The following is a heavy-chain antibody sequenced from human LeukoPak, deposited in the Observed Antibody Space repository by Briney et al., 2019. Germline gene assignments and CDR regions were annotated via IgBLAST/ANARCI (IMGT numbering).Heavy chain of an antibody. CDR1: GFTFSTYT. CDR2: ISYDENNK. J-gene: IGHJ4*02. V-gene: IGHV3-30-3*01. D-gene: IGHD5-24*01. CDR3: ARVSGAATINLIFDY. Sequence: PGGSLRLSCAASGFTFSTYTIHWVRQAPGKGLEWVSVISYDENNKYYADSVKGRFTISRDNSKNTLYLQMNSLRPEDTAVYYCARVSGAATINLIFDYWGQGTLVTVSS.